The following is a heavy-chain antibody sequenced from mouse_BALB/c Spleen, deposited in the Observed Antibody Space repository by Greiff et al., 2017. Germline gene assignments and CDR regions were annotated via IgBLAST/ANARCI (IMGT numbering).Heavy chain of an antibody. V-gene: IGHV14-1*02. CDR2: IDPENGNT. J-gene: IGHJ3*01. CDR3: ARGGLGTATSWFAY. Sequence: DVKLQESGAELVRPGALVKLSCKASGFNIKDYYMHWVKQRPEQGLEWIGWIDPENGNTIYDPKFQGKASITADTSSNTAYLQLSSLTSEDTAVYYCARGGLGTATSWFAYWGQGTLVTVSA. D-gene: IGHD1-2*01. CDR1: GFNIKDYY.